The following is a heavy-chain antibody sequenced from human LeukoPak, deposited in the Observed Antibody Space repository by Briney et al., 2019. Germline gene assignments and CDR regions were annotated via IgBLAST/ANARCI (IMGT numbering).Heavy chain of an antibody. Sequence: SSETLSLTCTVSGGSISSYYWSWIRQPPGKGLEWIGYIYYSGSTNYNPSLKSRVTISVDTSKNQFSLKLSSVTAADTAVYYCARADYYDSSGYSLLHAFDIWGQGTMVTVSS. CDR1: GGSISSYY. CDR2: IYYSGST. V-gene: IGHV4-59*08. CDR3: ARADYYDSSGYSLLHAFDI. J-gene: IGHJ3*02. D-gene: IGHD3-22*01.